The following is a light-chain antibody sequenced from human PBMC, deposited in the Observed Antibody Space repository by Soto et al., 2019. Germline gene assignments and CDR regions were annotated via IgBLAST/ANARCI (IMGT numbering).Light chain of an antibody. V-gene: IGKV3-20*01. CDR2: GAS. Sequence: EIVLTQSPGTRSLSPGERATLSCTTSQSVSSTNLAWYQQKPGQAPRFLIYGASSRATGIPDRFSGSGSGADFTLTIGRLQAEDFAVYYCQQYGSSPITFGQGTRLEIK. J-gene: IGKJ5*01. CDR1: QSVSSTN. CDR3: QQYGSSPIT.